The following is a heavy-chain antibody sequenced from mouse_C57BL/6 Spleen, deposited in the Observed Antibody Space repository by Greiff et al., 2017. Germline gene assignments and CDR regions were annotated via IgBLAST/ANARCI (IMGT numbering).Heavy chain of an antibody. J-gene: IGHJ4*01. V-gene: IGHV5-9*01. CDR2: LSGGGGNT. CDR1: GFTFSSYT. CDR3: ARQGIRITTAVGGYAMDY. Sequence: EVMLVESGGGLVKPGGSLKLSCAASGFTFSSYTMSWVRQTPATRLGWVATLSGGGGNTYYPDSVKGRFTISRDNAKNTLYLQMSSLRSEDTALYYCARQGIRITTAVGGYAMDYWGQGTSVTVSS. D-gene: IGHD1-1*01.